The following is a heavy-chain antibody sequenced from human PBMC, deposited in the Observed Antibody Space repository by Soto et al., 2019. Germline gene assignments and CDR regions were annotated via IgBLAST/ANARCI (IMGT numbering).Heavy chain of an antibody. CDR3: ASDKAAAKTGYYYYMDV. CDR2: IKSKTDGGTT. J-gene: IGHJ6*03. CDR1: GFTFSNAW. V-gene: IGHV3-15*01. Sequence: GGSLRLSCAASGFTFSNAWMSWVRQAPGKGLEWVGRIKSKTDGGTTDYAAPVKGRFTISRADSKNKLYLQMNSLKTGDTAVYYCASDKAAAKTGYYYYMDVWGKGTTVTVSS. D-gene: IGHD6-13*01.